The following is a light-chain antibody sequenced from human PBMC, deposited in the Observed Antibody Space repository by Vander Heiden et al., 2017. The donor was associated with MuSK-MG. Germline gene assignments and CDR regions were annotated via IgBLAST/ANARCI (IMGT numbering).Light chain of an antibody. V-gene: IGKV3-15*01. CDR3: QQYDKWPLT. J-gene: IGKJ1*01. CDR1: QSVSSS. CDR2: GAS. Sequence: ELVMTQSPATLSVSPGESAPLPCRPSQSVSSSLAWYQQKPGQAPRLLIYGASTRATGIPARFSGSGSGTEFTFIISSLQSEDVAVYFCQQYDKWPLTFGRGTKVEIK.